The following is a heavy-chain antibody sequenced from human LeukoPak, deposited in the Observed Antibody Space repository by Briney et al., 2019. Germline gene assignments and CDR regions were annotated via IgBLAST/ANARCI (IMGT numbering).Heavy chain of an antibody. V-gene: IGHV3-7*01. CDR1: GFTFSDYY. J-gene: IGHJ3*02. D-gene: IGHD4-23*01. CDR3: ARAGHGGAFDI. CDR2: IKQDGSEK. Sequence: GGSLRLSCAASGFTFSDYYMSWIRQAPGKGLEWVANIKQDGSEKYYVDSVKGRFTISRDNAKNSLYLQMNSLRAEDTAVYYCARAGHGGAFDIWGQGTMVTVSS.